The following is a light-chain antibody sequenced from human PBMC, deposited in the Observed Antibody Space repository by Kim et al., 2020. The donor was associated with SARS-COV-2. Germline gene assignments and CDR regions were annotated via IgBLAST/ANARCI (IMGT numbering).Light chain of an antibody. V-gene: IGKV1-39*01. J-gene: IGKJ1*01. CDR1: QSISSY. CDR3: QQSYSTPRT. CDR2: AAS. Sequence: ASVGDRVTITCRASQSISSYLNWYQQKPGKAPKLLIYAASSLQSGVPSRFSGSGSGTDFTLIISSLQPEDFATYYCQQSYSTPRTFGQGTKVDIK.